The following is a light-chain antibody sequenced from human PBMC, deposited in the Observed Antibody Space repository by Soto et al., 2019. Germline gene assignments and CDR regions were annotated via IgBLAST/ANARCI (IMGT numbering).Light chain of an antibody. V-gene: IGLV2-14*03. Sequence: QSVLTQPASVSGSPGQSITLSCTGTSSDVGGYHYVSWYQQYPGEVPKLMIYDVSSRPSGVSDRFSGSKSGNTASLTISGLQAEDEADYYCCSYTSTSKYVFGKGTKLTVL. CDR2: DVS. J-gene: IGLJ1*01. CDR3: CSYTSTSKYV. CDR1: SSDVGGYHY.